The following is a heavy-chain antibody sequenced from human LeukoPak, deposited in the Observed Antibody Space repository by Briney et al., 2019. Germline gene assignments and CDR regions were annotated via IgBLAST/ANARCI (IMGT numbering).Heavy chain of an antibody. V-gene: IGHV4-39*01. D-gene: IGHD6-19*01. Sequence: PSETLSLTCTVSGGSISSSSYYWGWIRQPPGKGLEWIGSIYYSGSTYYNPSLKSRVTISVDSSKNQFSLKLSSVTAADTAVYYYAPGIAVAGSQGTYFDYWGQGTLVTVSS. CDR2: IYYSGST. CDR3: APGIAVAGSQGTYFDY. CDR1: GGSISSSSYY. J-gene: IGHJ4*02.